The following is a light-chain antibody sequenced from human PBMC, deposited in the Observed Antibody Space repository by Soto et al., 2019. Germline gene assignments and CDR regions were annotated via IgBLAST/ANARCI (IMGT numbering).Light chain of an antibody. CDR2: GAS. J-gene: IGKJ2*01. CDR1: QSVSSRY. Sequence: ETVLTQSPGTLSLSPGERATLSCRASQSVSSRYLAWYQQKPGQAPRLLIYGASNRATGIPDRFSGSGSGTEFTLPISRLDPEDFAVYYCQQYITSPPMYTFGQGTKLELK. CDR3: QQYITSPPMYT. V-gene: IGKV3-20*01.